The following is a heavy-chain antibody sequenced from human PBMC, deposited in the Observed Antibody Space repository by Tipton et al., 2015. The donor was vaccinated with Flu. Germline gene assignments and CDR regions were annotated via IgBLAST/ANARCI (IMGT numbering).Heavy chain of an antibody. CDR3: ARGDYYDRSGYERY. CDR2: IYYSGNT. Sequence: TLSLTCTVSGGSISSSSYYWGWIRQPPGKGLEWIGSIYYSGNTYYNPSLKSRVTISVDTSKNQFSLKLSSVTAADTAVYYCARGDYYDRSGYERYWGQGTLVTVSS. V-gene: IGHV4-39*07. D-gene: IGHD3-22*01. J-gene: IGHJ4*02. CDR1: GGSISSSSYY.